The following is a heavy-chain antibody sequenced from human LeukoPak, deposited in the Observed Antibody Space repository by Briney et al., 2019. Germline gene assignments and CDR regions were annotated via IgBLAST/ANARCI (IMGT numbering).Heavy chain of an antibody. V-gene: IGHV4-59*08. D-gene: IGHD3-10*01. CDR2: IYYSGSS. J-gene: IGHJ5*02. CDR3: ARHVRLIWSFAP. CDR1: GGSISSYY. Sequence: SETLSLTCTVSGGSISSYYWSWIRQPPGKGLEGIGHIYYSGSSSYNPSLKSRVTISIDTSKSQFSLKLSSVTAADAGVYYCARHVRLIWSFAPWGQGTLVTVSS.